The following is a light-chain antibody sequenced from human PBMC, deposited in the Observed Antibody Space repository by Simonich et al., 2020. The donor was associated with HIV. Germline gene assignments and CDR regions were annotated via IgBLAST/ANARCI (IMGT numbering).Light chain of an antibody. Sequence: QSALTQPPSASGSPGQSVTISCTGSSSDVGGSNYVSWYQQHPGKAPKLMIYDVSKRPAGVSNRFSGSKSGNTASLTISGLQAEDEADYYCNSHSSSTNVIFGGGTKLTVL. CDR3: NSHSSSTNVI. J-gene: IGLJ2*01. CDR2: DVS. V-gene: IGLV2-8*01. CDR1: SSDVGGSNY.